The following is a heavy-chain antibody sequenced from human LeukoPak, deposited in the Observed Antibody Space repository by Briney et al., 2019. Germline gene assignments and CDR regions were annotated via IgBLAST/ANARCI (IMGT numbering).Heavy chain of an antibody. CDR2: ISGSGGTT. J-gene: IGHJ3*02. CDR3: ARDRSGYYDSSRDAFDI. CDR1: GFTFSSYA. V-gene: IGHV3-23*01. D-gene: IGHD3-22*01. Sequence: GGSLRLSCAASGFTFSSYAMSWVRQAPGKGLEWVSAISGSGGTTYYADSVKGRFTISRDTSKNTLYLQMNSLRVEDTAVYYCARDRSGYYDSSRDAFDIWGQGTMVTVSS.